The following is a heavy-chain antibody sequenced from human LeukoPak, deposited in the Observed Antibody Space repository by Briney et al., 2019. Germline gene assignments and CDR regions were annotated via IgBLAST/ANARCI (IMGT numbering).Heavy chain of an antibody. J-gene: IGHJ3*02. CDR2: IYYSGST. V-gene: IGHV4-59*01. CDR3: ARDYNYYDSSGYHDALDI. CDR1: GGSISSYY. D-gene: IGHD3-22*01. Sequence: PSETLSLTCTVSGGSISSYYWSWIRQPPGKGLEWIGYIYYSGSTNYNPSLKSRVTISVDTSKNQFSLKLSSVTAADTAVYYCARDYNYYDSSGYHDALDIWGQGTTVTVSS.